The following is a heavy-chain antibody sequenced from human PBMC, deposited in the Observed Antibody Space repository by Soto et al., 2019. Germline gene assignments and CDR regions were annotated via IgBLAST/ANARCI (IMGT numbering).Heavy chain of an antibody. J-gene: IGHJ4*02. CDR1: GYTFNSSG. V-gene: IGHV1-18*01. CDR2: ISAHNGNT. Sequence: ASVKVSCKASGYTFNSSGISWVRQAPGQGLEWMGWISAHNGNTNNAQKLQGRVTMTTDTSTSTAHMELRSLRSDDTAVYYCARILSTSGYYRMTFDYWGQGTLVTVSS. CDR3: ARILSTSGYYRMTFDY. D-gene: IGHD3-22*01.